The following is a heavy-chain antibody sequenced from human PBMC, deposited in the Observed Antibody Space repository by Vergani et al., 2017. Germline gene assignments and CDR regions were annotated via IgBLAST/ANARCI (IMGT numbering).Heavy chain of an antibody. Sequence: QVQLQESGPGLVKPSETLSLTCAVSGYSISSGYYWGWIRQPPGKGLEWIGSIYHSGSTYSNPSLKSRVTISVDTSKNQFSLKLSSVTAADTAVYYCARQGITILPVGEYFDLWGRGTLVTVSS. CDR2: IYHSGST. J-gene: IGHJ2*01. V-gene: IGHV4-38-2*01. CDR1: GYSISSGYY. CDR3: ARQGITILPVGEYFDL. D-gene: IGHD3-3*01.